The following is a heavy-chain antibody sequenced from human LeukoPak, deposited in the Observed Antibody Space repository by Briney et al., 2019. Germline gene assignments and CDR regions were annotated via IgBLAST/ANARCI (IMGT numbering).Heavy chain of an antibody. CDR1: GGSLSSTQW. D-gene: IGHD4-17*01. CDR3: ARDHDYGGYWYDP. CDR2: IYHNGNA. J-gene: IGHJ5*02. V-gene: IGHV4/OR15-8*01. Sequence: SETLSLTCAVSGGSLSSTQWWSWVRQPPGKGLEWIGEIYHNGNANYNPSLKSRLTISVDKSKNHFSLRLSSVTAADTAVYYCARDHDYGGYWYDPWGQGTLVTVSS.